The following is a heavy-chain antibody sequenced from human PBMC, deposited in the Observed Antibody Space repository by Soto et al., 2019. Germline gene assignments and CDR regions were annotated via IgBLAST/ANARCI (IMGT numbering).Heavy chain of an antibody. V-gene: IGHV3-30*18. Sequence: GGSLRLSCAASGFTFSSYGMHWVRQAPGKGLEWVAVISYDGSNKYYADSVKGRFTISRDNSKNTLYLQMNSLRAEDTAVYYCAKGYDSSGYSPHDAFDIWGQGTMVTVSS. CDR3: AKGYDSSGYSPHDAFDI. D-gene: IGHD3-22*01. CDR2: ISYDGSNK. CDR1: GFTFSSYG. J-gene: IGHJ3*02.